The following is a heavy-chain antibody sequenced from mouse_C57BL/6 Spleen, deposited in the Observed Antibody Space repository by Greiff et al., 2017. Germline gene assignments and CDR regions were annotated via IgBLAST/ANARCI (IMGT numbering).Heavy chain of an antibody. CDR2: ISSGSSTI. Sequence: EVKLVESGGGLVKPGGSLKLSCAASGFTFSDYGMHWVCQAPEKGLEWVAYISSGSSTIDYADTVKGRFTISRDNAKNTLFLQMTSLRSEDTAMYYCARGSFPYYAMDYWGQGTSVTVSS. V-gene: IGHV5-17*01. D-gene: IGHD3-2*02. J-gene: IGHJ4*01. CDR1: GFTFSDYG. CDR3: ARGSFPYYAMDY.